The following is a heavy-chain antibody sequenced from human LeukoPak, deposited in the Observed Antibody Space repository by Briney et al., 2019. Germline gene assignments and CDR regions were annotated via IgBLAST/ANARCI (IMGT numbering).Heavy chain of an antibody. J-gene: IGHJ4*02. CDR1: GFTFSSYS. CDR3: VRDPDALDY. Sequence: PGGSLRLSCAAPGFTFSSYSMNWVRQAPGKGLEWVSYIRSSGSTIYYADSVKGRFTISRDNARNSVYLQMNSLRDEDTAVYYCVRDPDALDYWGQGTPVTVSS. CDR2: IRSSGSTI. V-gene: IGHV3-48*02.